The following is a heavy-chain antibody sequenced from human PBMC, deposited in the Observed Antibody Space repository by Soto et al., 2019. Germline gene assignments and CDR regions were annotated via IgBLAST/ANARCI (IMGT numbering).Heavy chain of an antibody. CDR3: AKDGIVVVPAAIILDYYYGMDV. J-gene: IGHJ6*02. D-gene: IGHD2-2*01. V-gene: IGHV3-30*18. Sequence: GGSLRLSCAASGFTFSSYGMPWVRQAPGKGLEWVAVISYDGSNKYYADSVKGRFTISRDNSKNTLYLQMNSLRAEDTAVYYCAKDGIVVVPAAIILDYYYGMDVWGQGTTVTVSS. CDR1: GFTFSSYG. CDR2: ISYDGSNK.